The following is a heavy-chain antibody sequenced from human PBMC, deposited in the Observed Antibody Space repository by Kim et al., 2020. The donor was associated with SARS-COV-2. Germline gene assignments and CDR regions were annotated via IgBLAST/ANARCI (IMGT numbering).Heavy chain of an antibody. V-gene: IGHV1-18*04. CDR1: GYTFTSYG. CDR2: ISAYNGNT. J-gene: IGHJ5*02. CDR3: ARVVGRFGELEGFDP. Sequence: ASVKVSCKASGYTFTSYGISWVRQAPGQGLEWMGWISAYNGNTNYAQKLQGRVTMTTDTSTSTAYMELRSLRSDDTAVYYCARVVGRFGELEGFDPWGQGTLVTVSS. D-gene: IGHD3-10*01.